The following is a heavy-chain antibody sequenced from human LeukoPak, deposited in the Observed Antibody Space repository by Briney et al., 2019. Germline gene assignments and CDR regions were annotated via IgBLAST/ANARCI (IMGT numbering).Heavy chain of an antibody. CDR2: INPNSGGT. D-gene: IGHD3-10*01. CDR1: GYTFTGYY. Sequence: GASVKVSCKTSGYTFTGYYMHWVRQAPGQGLECMGWINPNSGGTNYAQKFQGRVTMTRDTSISTAYMELSRLRSDDTAVYYCARDQSGVPGDYWGQGTLVTVSS. CDR3: ARDQSGVPGDY. V-gene: IGHV1-2*02. J-gene: IGHJ4*02.